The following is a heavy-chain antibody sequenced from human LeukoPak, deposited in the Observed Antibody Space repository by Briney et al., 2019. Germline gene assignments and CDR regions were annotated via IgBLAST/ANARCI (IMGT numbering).Heavy chain of an antibody. Sequence: SGGSLRLSCAASGFIFSSYAMSWVRQAPGKGLEWVSGISGSGGSTYYADSVKGRFTISRDNSKNTLYLQMNSLRAEDTAVYHCAKAEITVIRGVMTDWGQGTLVTVSS. V-gene: IGHV3-23*01. J-gene: IGHJ1*01. CDR3: AKAEITVIRGVMTD. CDR2: ISGSGGST. D-gene: IGHD3-10*01. CDR1: GFIFSSYA.